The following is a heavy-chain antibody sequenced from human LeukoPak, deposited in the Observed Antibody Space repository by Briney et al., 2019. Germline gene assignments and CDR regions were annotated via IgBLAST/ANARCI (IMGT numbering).Heavy chain of an antibody. J-gene: IGHJ3*02. CDR2: INPNSGGT. D-gene: IGHD3-3*01. Sequence: GASVKVSCKASGYTFTGYYVHWVRQAPGQGLEWMGWINPNSGGTNYAQKFQGRVTMTRDTSISTAYMELSRLRSDDTAVYYCARVFGVVIDAFDIWGQGTMVTVSS. CDR3: ARVFGVVIDAFDI. V-gene: IGHV1-2*02. CDR1: GYTFTGYY.